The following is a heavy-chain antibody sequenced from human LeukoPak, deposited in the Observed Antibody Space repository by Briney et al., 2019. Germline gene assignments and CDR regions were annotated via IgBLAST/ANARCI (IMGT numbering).Heavy chain of an antibody. CDR1: GYTFNRYG. J-gene: IGHJ4*02. V-gene: IGHV1-18*01. Sequence: GASVKVSCKASGYTFNRYGISWVRRAPGQGLEWMGWIGSYNGNTNYAQKLQGRVTMTTDTSTSTAYMELRSLRSDDTAVYYCARDFATGNFDYWGQGTLVTVSS. CDR2: IGSYNGNT. CDR3: ARDFATGNFDY. D-gene: IGHD1-1*01.